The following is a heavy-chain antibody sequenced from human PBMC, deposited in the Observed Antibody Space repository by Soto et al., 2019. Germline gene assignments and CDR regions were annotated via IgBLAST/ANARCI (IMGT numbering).Heavy chain of an antibody. V-gene: IGHV1-3*01. D-gene: IGHD3-10*01. Sequence: ASVNVSCKASGYTFTSYAMHWVRQAPGQRLEWMGWINAGNGNTKYSQKFQGRVTITRDTSASTAYMELSSLRSEDTAVYYCARVYYGSGSYYYYYGMDVWGQGTTVTVSS. J-gene: IGHJ6*02. CDR2: INAGNGNT. CDR1: GYTFTSYA. CDR3: ARVYYGSGSYYYYYGMDV.